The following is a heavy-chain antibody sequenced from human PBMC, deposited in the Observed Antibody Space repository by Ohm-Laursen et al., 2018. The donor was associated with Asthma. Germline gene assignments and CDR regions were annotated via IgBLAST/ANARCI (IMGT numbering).Heavy chain of an antibody. V-gene: IGHV3-7*03. CDR1: GFTFSSYW. Sequence: SLRLSCAAPGFTFSSYWMSWVRQAPGKGLEWVANIKQDGSEKYYVDSVDGRFTIYRDNAKNSLYLQMNSLRAEDTAVYYCARDLMYYDYIWGSYRHPVAFDIWGQGTVVTVSS. CDR3: ARDLMYYDYIWGSYRHPVAFDI. D-gene: IGHD3-16*02. CDR2: IKQDGSEK. J-gene: IGHJ3*02.